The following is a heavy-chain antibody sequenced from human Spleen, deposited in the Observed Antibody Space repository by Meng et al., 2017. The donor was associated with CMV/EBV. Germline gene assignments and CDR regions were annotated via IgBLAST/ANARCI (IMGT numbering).Heavy chain of an antibody. D-gene: IGHD2-15*01. CDR1: GYTFTNYD. V-gene: IGHV1-18*01. Sequence: ASVKVSCKASGYTFTNYDINWVRQATGQGLEWMEWISAYNGNTNYAQKLQGRVTMTTDTSTSTAYMELRSLRSDDTAVYYCAREDTPGHYYGMDVWGQGTTVTVSS. CDR2: ISAYNGNT. CDR3: AREDTPGHYYGMDV. J-gene: IGHJ6*02.